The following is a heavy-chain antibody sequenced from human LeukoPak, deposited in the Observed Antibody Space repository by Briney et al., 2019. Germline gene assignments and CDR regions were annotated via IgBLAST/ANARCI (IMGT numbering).Heavy chain of an antibody. CDR2: INWNGGST. D-gene: IGHD5/OR15-5a*01. Sequence: GGSLRLSCAASGFTFDDYGMSWVRQAPGKGLEWVSGINWNGGSTGYADSVEGRFTISRENAENSQYLQMNSLRAGDTAVYYCARGGIRVSGIDEIDYWGQGTLVTVSS. J-gene: IGHJ4*02. CDR1: GFTFDDYG. V-gene: IGHV3-20*04. CDR3: ARGGIRVSGIDEIDY.